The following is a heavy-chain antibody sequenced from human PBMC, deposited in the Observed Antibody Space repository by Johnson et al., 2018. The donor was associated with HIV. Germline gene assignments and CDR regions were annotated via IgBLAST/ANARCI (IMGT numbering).Heavy chain of an antibody. CDR3: ARAGSSSDDAFDI. V-gene: IGHV3-9*01. Sequence: LVESGGGVVQPGRSLRLSCAASGFTFSSYAMHWVRQAPGKGLEWVSGISWNSGSIGYADSVKGRFTISRDNAKNSLYLQMNSLRAEDTAVYYCARAGSSSDDAFDIWGQGTMVTVSS. CDR1: GFTFSSYA. D-gene: IGHD6-6*01. J-gene: IGHJ3*02. CDR2: ISWNSGSI.